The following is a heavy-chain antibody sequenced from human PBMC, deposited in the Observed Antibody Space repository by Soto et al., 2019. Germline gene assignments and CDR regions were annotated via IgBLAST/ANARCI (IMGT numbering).Heavy chain of an antibody. V-gene: IGHV3-30-3*01. Sequence: PGGSLRLSCAASGISLSYYTMQWGRQAPGKGLEWVACISYDGSKKYYPDSVKGRFTVSSDYSKNTMYLQMNRLRPEDKAVYYCARGEGSMDVWGQGTTVTVSS. D-gene: IGHD1-26*01. J-gene: IGHJ6*02. CDR1: GISLSYYT. CDR3: ARGEGSMDV. CDR2: ISYDGSKK.